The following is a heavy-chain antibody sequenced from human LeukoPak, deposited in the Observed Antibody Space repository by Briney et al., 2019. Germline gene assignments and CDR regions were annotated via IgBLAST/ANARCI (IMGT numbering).Heavy chain of an antibody. V-gene: IGHV3-23*01. CDR1: GFTFSSYG. Sequence: GGSLRLSCAASGFTFSSYGMHWVRQAPGKGLEWVSAISGSGGSTYYADSVKGRFTISRDNSKNTLYLQMNSLRAEDTAVYYCAKDIEAIFGVVIPYYMDVWGKGTTVTVSS. CDR2: ISGSGGST. J-gene: IGHJ6*03. CDR3: AKDIEAIFGVVIPYYMDV. D-gene: IGHD3-3*01.